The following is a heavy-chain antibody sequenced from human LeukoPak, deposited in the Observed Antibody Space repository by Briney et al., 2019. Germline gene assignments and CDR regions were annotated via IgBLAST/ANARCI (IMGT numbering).Heavy chain of an antibody. J-gene: IGHJ4*02. CDR1: GGSISSYY. Sequence: LETLSLTCTVSGGSISSYYWSWIRQPPGKGLEWIGYIYYSGSTNYNPSLKSRVTISVDTSKNQSSLKLSSVTAADTAVYYCARDGSTIRCIDYWGQGTLVSVSS. CDR2: IYYSGST. CDR3: ARDGSTIRCIDY. D-gene: IGHD2/OR15-2a*01. V-gene: IGHV4-59*01.